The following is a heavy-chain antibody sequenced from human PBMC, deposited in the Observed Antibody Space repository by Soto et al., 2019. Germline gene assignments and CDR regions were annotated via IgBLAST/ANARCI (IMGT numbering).Heavy chain of an antibody. CDR2: IIPILGIA. V-gene: IGHV1-69*02. J-gene: IGHJ6*03. Sequence: QVQLVQSGAEVKKPGSSVKVSFKASGGTFSSYTISWVRQAPGQGLEWMGRIIPILGIANYAQKFQGRVTINAEKSKSTAHLELSSLRSEDTDVYCCARAYCTSGVCYGGDYYYMDVWGKGTTVTVSS. CDR3: ARAYCTSGVCYGGDYYYMDV. D-gene: IGHD2-8*01. CDR1: GGTFSSYT.